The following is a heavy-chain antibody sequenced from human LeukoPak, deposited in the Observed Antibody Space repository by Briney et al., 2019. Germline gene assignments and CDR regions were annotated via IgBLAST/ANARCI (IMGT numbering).Heavy chain of an antibody. CDR2: INRNGGST. V-gene: IGHV3-20*04. CDR1: GFTFHDYG. CDR3: ARVGDYAHYYYYMDV. J-gene: IGHJ6*03. Sequence: GGSLRLSXAASGFTFHDYGMSWVRQAPGKGLEWVSGINRNGGSTGYADSVKGRFTISRDNAKNSLYLQMNSLRAEDTALYYCARVGDYAHYYYYMDVWGKGTTVTVSS. D-gene: IGHD4-17*01.